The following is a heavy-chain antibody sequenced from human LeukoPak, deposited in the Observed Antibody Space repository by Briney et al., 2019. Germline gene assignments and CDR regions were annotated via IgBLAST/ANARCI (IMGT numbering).Heavy chain of an antibody. Sequence: SETLSLTCAVYGGSFSGYYWCWIRQPPGKGLEWIGEINHGGSTNYNPSLKSRVTISVDTSKNQFSLKLSSVTAADTAVYYCARGRYFQYYYYGMDVWGQGTTVTVSS. D-gene: IGHD2/OR15-2a*01. V-gene: IGHV4-34*01. CDR1: GGSFSGYY. CDR3: ARGRYFQYYYYGMDV. J-gene: IGHJ6*02. CDR2: INHGGST.